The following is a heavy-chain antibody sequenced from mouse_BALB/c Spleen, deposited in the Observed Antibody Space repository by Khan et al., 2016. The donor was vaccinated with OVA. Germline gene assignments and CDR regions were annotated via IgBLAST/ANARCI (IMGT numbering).Heavy chain of an antibody. CDR1: GYTFTDFL. Sequence: QVQLKQSGPDLVKPGASVKMSCKASGYTFTDFLISWVKQRPGQGLEWIGEIYPGSGYTYYNEKFRGKAILTSDKSSNTAYMQLNSLTSEDSAVHFCARAGYGGFAYWGQGALVTVSA. CDR3: ARAGYGGFAY. D-gene: IGHD3-2*02. J-gene: IGHJ3*01. V-gene: IGHV1-77*01. CDR2: IYPGSGYT.